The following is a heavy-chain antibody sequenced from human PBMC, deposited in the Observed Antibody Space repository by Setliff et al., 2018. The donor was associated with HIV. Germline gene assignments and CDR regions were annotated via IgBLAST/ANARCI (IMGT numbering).Heavy chain of an antibody. J-gene: IGHJ4*02. CDR3: ARQGLTMLRGVPAPILYYFDY. D-gene: IGHD3-10*01. V-gene: IGHV4-39*01. Sequence: SETLSLTCTVSGASISSHNYYWGWIRQSPGKGLEWIASIRSSGDTYYNPSLQSRVTFSADASKNQFSLNLHSVTATDTAIYYCARQGLTMLRGVPAPILYYFDYWGQGILVTV. CDR1: GASISSHNYY. CDR2: IRSSGDT.